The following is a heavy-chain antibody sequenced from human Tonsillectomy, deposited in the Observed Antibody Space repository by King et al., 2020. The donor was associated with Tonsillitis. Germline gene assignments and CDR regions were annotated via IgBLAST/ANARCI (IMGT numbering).Heavy chain of an antibody. CDR1: GFTFSTYS. D-gene: IGHD4-17*01. V-gene: IGHV3-21*01. CDR3: ARDRSPNYGDAPFDY. Sequence: EVQLVESGGGLVKPGGSLRLSCAASGFTFSTYSMNWVRQAPGKGLEWVSSIGSRSQFIYYAESFKGRFTISRDNAKNSLFLQMDSLRVEDTAVYYCARDRSPNYGDAPFDYWGQGALVTVSS. CDR2: IGSRSQFI. J-gene: IGHJ4*02.